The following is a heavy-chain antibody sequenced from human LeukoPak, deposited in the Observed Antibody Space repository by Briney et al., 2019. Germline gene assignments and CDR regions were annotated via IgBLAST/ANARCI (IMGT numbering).Heavy chain of an antibody. CDR3: TRSGYRHPYHFDS. Sequence: QAGGSLRLSCAASGFSVRTTYMSWVRQAPGKGLEWVSVLYTGGGTDHADSVKGRFNISRDNSKNTLSLQMNSLRVEDTAIYYCTRSGYRHPYHFDSWGQGTLVIVSS. D-gene: IGHD3-22*01. CDR2: LYTGGGT. V-gene: IGHV3-53*01. CDR1: GFSVRTTY. J-gene: IGHJ4*02.